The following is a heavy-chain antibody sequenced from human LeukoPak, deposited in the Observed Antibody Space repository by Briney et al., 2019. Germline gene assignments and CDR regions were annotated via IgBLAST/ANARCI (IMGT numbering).Heavy chain of an antibody. D-gene: IGHD1-26*01. J-gene: IGHJ6*03. CDR2: ISSRSTYI. Sequence: GGSLRLSCAASGFTFSSYGMHWVRQAPGKGLEWVSSISSRSTYIYYADSVKGRFTISRDNANNSLHLQMNSLRAEDTAVYYCARGKSGSYDRYMDVWGTGTTVTVSS. V-gene: IGHV3-21*01. CDR3: ARGKSGSYDRYMDV. CDR1: GFTFSSYG.